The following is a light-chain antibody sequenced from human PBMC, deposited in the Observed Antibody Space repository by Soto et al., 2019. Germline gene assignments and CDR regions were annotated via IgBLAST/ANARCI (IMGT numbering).Light chain of an antibody. Sequence: DIQVTQSPPTLSASVGDGVTISCRASQTISTWMAWYQQKPGKAPKLLVYDAYTLESGVPSRFSGSGSGTEFTLTISSLQPDDFATYYCQQYSSYWTFGQGTKVDIK. CDR2: DAY. CDR1: QTISTW. CDR3: QQYSSYWT. V-gene: IGKV1-5*01. J-gene: IGKJ1*01.